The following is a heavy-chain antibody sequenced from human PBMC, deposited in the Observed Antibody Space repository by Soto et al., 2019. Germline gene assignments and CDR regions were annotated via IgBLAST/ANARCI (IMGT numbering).Heavy chain of an antibody. CDR1: GGTFSSYT. Sequence: QVQLVQSGAEVKKPGSSVKVSCKASGGTFSSYTISWVRQAPGQGLEWMGRIIPNLGIANYAQKFQGRVTITADKSTSTAYMELSSLRSEDTAVYYCARMAGYLTIDYWGQGTLVTVSS. J-gene: IGHJ4*02. CDR3: ARMAGYLTIDY. D-gene: IGHD2-15*01. V-gene: IGHV1-69*02. CDR2: IIPNLGIA.